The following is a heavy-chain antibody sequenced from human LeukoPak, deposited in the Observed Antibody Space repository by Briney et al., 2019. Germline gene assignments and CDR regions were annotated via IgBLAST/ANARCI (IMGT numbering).Heavy chain of an antibody. J-gene: IGHJ3*01. CDR1: GFTFGDHA. CDR2: ISYDGSFK. D-gene: IGHD6-19*01. Sequence: GGSLRLSCRGSGFTFGDHAMHWVRQAPGKGLEWVAVISYDGSFKYYADSVKGLFTLSRDNSKSTLYLQMNSLRPEDTAVYFCARRLGLGSLDVWGQGTMVTVSS. V-gene: IGHV3-30*04. CDR3: ARRLGLGSLDV.